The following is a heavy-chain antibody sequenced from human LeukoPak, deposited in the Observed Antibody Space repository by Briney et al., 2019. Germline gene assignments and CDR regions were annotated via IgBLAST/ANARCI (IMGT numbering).Heavy chain of an antibody. J-gene: IGHJ4*02. Sequence: GESLKISCKGSGYSFTSYWISWVRQMPGKGLEWMGRIDPFDSYTNYSPSFQGHVTISADKSISTAYLQWSSLKASDTAMYYCARHQLHSSGWYKIDYWGQGNLVTVSS. CDR1: GYSFTSYW. CDR2: IDPFDSYT. V-gene: IGHV5-10-1*01. D-gene: IGHD6-19*01. CDR3: ARHQLHSSGWYKIDY.